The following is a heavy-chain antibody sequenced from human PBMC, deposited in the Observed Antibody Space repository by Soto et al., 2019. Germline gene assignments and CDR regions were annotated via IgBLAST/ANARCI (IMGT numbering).Heavy chain of an antibody. CDR2: VYYSGST. J-gene: IGHJ6*02. V-gene: IGHV4-39*01. Sequence: QLQLQESGQGLVKPSETLSLTCTVSGGSISSISSYWGWIRQPPGKGPEWIGNVYYSGSTYSNPSLRSRLTISAATSKNQLSLMLSSVTAADTAVYFCARQSEYYYASGRAAPLYGMDVWGQGTTVTVSS. CDR3: ARQSEYYYASGRAAPLYGMDV. D-gene: IGHD3-10*01. CDR1: GGSISSISSY.